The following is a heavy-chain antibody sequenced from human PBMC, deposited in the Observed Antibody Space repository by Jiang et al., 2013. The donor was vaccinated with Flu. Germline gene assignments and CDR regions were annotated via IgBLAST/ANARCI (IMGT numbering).Heavy chain of an antibody. CDR1: GYTFTSYY. V-gene: IGHV1-46*01. Sequence: LVESGAEVKKPGASVKVSCKASGYTFTSYYLHWVRQAPGQGLEWMGIVNPGGDTPAYAQRFQGRVTITRDTSTSTVYMELSSLRSEDTAVYYCARANCAGDCRGGFDPWGQGTLVSVSS. D-gene: IGHD2-21*02. J-gene: IGHJ5*02. CDR2: VNPGGDTP. CDR3: ARANCAGDCRGGFDP.